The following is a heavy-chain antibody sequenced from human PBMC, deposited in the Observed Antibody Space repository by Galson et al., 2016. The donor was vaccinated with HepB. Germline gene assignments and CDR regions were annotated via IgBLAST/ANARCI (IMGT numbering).Heavy chain of an antibody. V-gene: IGHV4-39*07. J-gene: IGHJ4*02. CDR2: IFHSGRV. Sequence: SETLSLTCTVSGDSITSGGYYWSWVRQHPGKGLEWIGQIFHSGRVNYTPSLASRVTISIDTSNNHFSLRLTSVTAADTALYYCARQYRGGPSDYWGQGTLVIVSS. CDR3: ARQYRGGPSDY. CDR1: GDSITSGGYY. D-gene: IGHD6-25*01.